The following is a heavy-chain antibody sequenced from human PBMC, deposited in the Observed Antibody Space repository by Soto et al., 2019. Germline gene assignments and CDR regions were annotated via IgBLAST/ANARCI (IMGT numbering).Heavy chain of an antibody. CDR2: TGGSGGVT. CDR1: GFMFSTYA. V-gene: IGHV3-23*01. Sequence: EVQLLESGGGLVQPGGSLRLSCEGSGFMFSTYAMSWVRQAPGKGLEWVSGTGGSGGVTYYADSVKGRFAVSRDNSKNTLYLQMNSLRAGDTAVYYCAKGHPPDSYGYFSPEDDAFDIWGQGTMVTVSS. D-gene: IGHD5-18*01. J-gene: IGHJ3*02. CDR3: AKGHPPDSYGYFSPEDDAFDI.